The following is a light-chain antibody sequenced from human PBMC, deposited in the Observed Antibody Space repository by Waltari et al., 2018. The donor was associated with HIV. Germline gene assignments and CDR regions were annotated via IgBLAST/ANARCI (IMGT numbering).Light chain of an antibody. J-gene: IGLJ3*02. Sequence: QSALTQPASVSGSLGQSITISCTGNSSDFGTYSLVSWYQQYPGKAPQIIMYDVNKRPSRASPRFSGSRSGNTASLTISGLQFEDEAVYYCCSYTTHDTDLFGGGTLLTVL. CDR1: SSDFGTYSL. CDR2: DVN. CDR3: CSYTTHDTDL. V-gene: IGLV2-23*02.